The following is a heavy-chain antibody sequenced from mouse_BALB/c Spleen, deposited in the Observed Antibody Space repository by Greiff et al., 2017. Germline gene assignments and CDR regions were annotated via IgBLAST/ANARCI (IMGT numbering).Heavy chain of an antibody. V-gene: IGHV5-6*01. CDR3: ARAPSVYDGYSGYAMDY. CDR1: GFTFSSYG. J-gene: IGHJ4*01. CDR2: ISSGGSYT. D-gene: IGHD2-3*01. Sequence: EVQVVESGGDLVKPGGSLKLSCAASGFTFSSYGMSWVRQTPDKRLEWVATISSGGSYTYYPDSVKGRFTISRDNAKNTLYLQMSSLKSEDTAMYYCARAPSVYDGYSGYAMDYWGQGTSVTVSS.